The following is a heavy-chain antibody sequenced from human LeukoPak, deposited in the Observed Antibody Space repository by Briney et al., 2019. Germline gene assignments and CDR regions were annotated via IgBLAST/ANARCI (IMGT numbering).Heavy chain of an antibody. CDR1: GGSFSGYY. J-gene: IGHJ4*02. Sequence: PSETLSLTCVVYGGSFSGYYWSWIRQPPGKGLEWIGYIYYSGSTDYNPSLKSRVTISVDTSKNQFSLNLSSVTAADTAVYYCASSRGPYGDYSYWGQGTLVTVSS. CDR2: IYYSGST. V-gene: IGHV4-34*09. CDR3: ASSRGPYGDYSY. D-gene: IGHD4-17*01.